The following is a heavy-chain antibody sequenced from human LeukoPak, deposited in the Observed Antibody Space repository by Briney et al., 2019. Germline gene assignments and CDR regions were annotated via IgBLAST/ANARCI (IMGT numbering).Heavy chain of an antibody. Sequence: GGSLRLSCAASGFTFSRYAMSWVRQAPGKGLEWVSAISGASETIYYADSVRGRFTISRDNSKNTLYLQMNSLRAGDTAVYYCARDPGSYYLDYWGQGTLVTVSS. CDR1: GFTFSRYA. CDR3: ARDPGSYYLDY. V-gene: IGHV3-23*01. D-gene: IGHD1-26*01. J-gene: IGHJ4*02. CDR2: ISGASETI.